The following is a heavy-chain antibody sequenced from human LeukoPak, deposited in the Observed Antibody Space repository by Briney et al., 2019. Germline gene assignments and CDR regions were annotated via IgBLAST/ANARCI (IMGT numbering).Heavy chain of an antibody. J-gene: IGHJ6*02. CDR2: IYYSGST. V-gene: IGHV4-59*01. D-gene: IGHD3-3*01. CDR1: GGSISSYY. Sequence: SETLSLTCTVSGGSISSYYWSWIRQPPGKGLEWVGYIYYSGSTNYNPSLKSRVTIPVDTSKNQFSLKLSSVTAADTAVYYCAREGYDFWSGHLPLDVWGQGTTVTVSS. CDR3: AREGYDFWSGHLPLDV.